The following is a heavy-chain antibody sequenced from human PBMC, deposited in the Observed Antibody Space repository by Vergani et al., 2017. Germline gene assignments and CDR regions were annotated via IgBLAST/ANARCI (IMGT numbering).Heavy chain of an antibody. J-gene: IGHJ3*02. D-gene: IGHD4-17*01. CDR3: AIDDPSDYGDYYDAFDI. CDR2: IIPIFGTA. Sequence: QVQLVQSGAEVKKPGSSVKVSCKASGGTFSSYAISWVRQAPGQGLEWMGGIIPIFGTANYAQKFQGRVTITADESTSTAYMELSSLRSEDTAVYYCAIDDPSDYGDYYDAFDIWGQGTMVTVSS. CDR1: GGTFSSYA. V-gene: IGHV1-69*01.